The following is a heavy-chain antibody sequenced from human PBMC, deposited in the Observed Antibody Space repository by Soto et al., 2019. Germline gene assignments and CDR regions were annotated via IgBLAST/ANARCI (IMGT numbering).Heavy chain of an antibody. D-gene: IGHD6-13*01. CDR2: IGTNGGSI. V-gene: IGHV3-64*04. CDR3: ATPPELAAAGFGTDDY. Sequence: GGSLRLSCSASGFTFSNYALHWVRQAPGKGLEYVSSIGTNGGSIFYADSVKGRFTISRDNSKNTLYLQMNSLRAEDTAVYYCATPPELAAAGFGTDDYWGQGTLVTAPQ. J-gene: IGHJ4*02. CDR1: GFTFSNYA.